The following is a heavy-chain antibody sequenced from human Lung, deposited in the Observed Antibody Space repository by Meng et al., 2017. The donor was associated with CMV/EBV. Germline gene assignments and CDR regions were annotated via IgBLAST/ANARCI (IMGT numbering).Heavy chain of an antibody. CDR2: TSSDGSRK. V-gene: IGHV3-30*04. J-gene: IGHJ5*02. Sequence: GGSLRLXXAASGFTFRTYVMHWVRQAPGKGLEWVAVTSSDGSRKYYADFVKGRFTISRDNSKNTLYLQLNSLRTEDTAVYYCARDQKEEGDNWFDPWGQGXLVTVSS. CDR3: ARDQKEEGDNWFDP. CDR1: GFTFRTYV.